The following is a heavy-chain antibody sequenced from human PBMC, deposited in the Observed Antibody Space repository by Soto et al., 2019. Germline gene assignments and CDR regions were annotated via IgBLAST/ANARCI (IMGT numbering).Heavy chain of an antibody. CDR2: INPNSGGT. CDR3: ARVPSIAARLEAGCMDV. V-gene: IGHV1-2*02. D-gene: IGHD6-6*01. CDR1: GYTFTGYY. Sequence: GASVKVSCKASGYTFTGYYIHWVRQAPGQGLEWMGWINPNSGGTNYAQKFQGRVTMTRDTSISTAYMELSRLRSDDTAVYYCARVPSIAARLEAGCMDVWGQGTTVTVSS. J-gene: IGHJ6*02.